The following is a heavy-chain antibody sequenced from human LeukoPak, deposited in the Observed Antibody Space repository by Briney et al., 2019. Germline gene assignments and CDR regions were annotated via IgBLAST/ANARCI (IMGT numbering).Heavy chain of an antibody. CDR2: IKSKTDGGTT. CDR3: TSTPSGYDSDDY. CDR1: GFTFSNAW. D-gene: IGHD5-12*01. Sequence: GGSLGLSCAASGFTFSNAWMSWVRQAPGKGLEWVGRIKSKTDGGTTDYAAPVKGRFTISRDDSKNTLYLQMDSLKTEDTAVYYCTSTPSGYDSDDYWGQGTLVTVSS. J-gene: IGHJ4*02. V-gene: IGHV3-15*01.